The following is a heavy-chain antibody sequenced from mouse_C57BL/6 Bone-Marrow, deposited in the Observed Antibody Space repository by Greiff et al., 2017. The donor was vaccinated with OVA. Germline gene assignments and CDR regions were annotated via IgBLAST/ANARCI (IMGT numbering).Heavy chain of an antibody. J-gene: IGHJ2*01. Sequence: QVQLQQPGAELVKPGASVKLSCKASGYTFTSYWMHWVKQRPGQGLEWIGMIHPNSGSTNYNEKFKSKATLTVDKSSSTAYMQLSSLTSEDSAVYYCAREEITTVGFDYWGQGTTLTVSS. CDR3: AREEITTVGFDY. CDR2: IHPNSGST. CDR1: GYTFTSYW. V-gene: IGHV1-64*01. D-gene: IGHD1-1*01.